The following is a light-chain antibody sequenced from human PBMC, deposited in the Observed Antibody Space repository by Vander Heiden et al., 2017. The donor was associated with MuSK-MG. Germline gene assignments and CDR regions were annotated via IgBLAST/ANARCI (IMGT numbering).Light chain of an antibody. CDR2: GAS. CDR1: QSVSSSY. Sequence: EIVLTQSPGTLSLSPGDRATLSCRARQSVSSSYLAWYQQKPGQAPRLLIYGASNRATGIPDRFSGSGSGTDFTLTISRLEPEDFAVYYCQQYGSSLGTFGQGTKLEIK. J-gene: IGKJ2*01. CDR3: QQYGSSLGT. V-gene: IGKV3-20*01.